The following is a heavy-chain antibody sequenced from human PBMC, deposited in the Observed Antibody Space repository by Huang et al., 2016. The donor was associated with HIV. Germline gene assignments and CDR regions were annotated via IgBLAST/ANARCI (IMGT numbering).Heavy chain of an antibody. CDR2: MNPNRGNT. CDR1: GFPFTNYD. V-gene: IGHV1-8*03. J-gene: IGHJ4*02. CDR3: ARARGYYYDGRSYYSRYSFDS. D-gene: IGHD3-22*01. Sequence: QVQLVQSGAEVRKPGASVRVSCKASGFPFTNYDFNWGRQASGQGLEWMGGMNPNRGNTGYAQKFQGRVTITRNTSINTAYMDLRSLRSDDTAVYYCARARGYYYDGRSYYSRYSFDSWGQGTLVTVSS.